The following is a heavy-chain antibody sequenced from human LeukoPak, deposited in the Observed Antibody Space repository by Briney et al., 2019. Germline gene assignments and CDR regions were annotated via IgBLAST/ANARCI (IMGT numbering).Heavy chain of an antibody. D-gene: IGHD6-19*01. CDR2: IIPIFGTA. J-gene: IGHJ4*02. Sequence: SVKVSCKASGGTFSSYAISWVRQAPGQGLEWMGGIIPIFGTANYAQKFQGRVTITADKSTSTAYMELSSLRSEDTAVYYCARVLIAVAGTLDYWGQGTLATVSS. V-gene: IGHV1-69*06. CDR3: ARVLIAVAGTLDY. CDR1: GGTFSSYA.